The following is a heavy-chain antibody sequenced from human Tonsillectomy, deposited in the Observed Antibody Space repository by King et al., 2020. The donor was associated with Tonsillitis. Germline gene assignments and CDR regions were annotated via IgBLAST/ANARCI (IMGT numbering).Heavy chain of an antibody. D-gene: IGHD3-10*01. CDR1: GYTFSTYW. CDR3: ARSGMKYEYGAWSYYGIVV. CDR2: IYPGDSDS. Sequence: VQLVESGAEVKKPGESLKISCKGYGYTFSTYWIGWVRQRPGKGLEWMGIIYPGDSDSRDSPSFQGQVTISADKSISTAYLQWSSRTASDTARYYCARSGMKYEYGAWSYYGIVVWSQWTRV. V-gene: IGHV5-51*01. J-gene: IGHJ6*02.